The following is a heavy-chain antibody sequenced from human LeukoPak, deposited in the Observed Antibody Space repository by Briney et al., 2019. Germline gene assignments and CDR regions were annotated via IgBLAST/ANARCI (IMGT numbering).Heavy chain of an antibody. J-gene: IGHJ6*03. CDR1: DDSITIYY. Sequence: SETLSLTCTVSDDSITIYYWTWIRQPPGKGLEWSGYIDHTGSTNYNPSLNSRVTISRDTSKNHFSLKLSSVTAADTAVYYCAREVAYCGGDCYSIDYYYYMDVWGKGTTVTISS. CDR3: AREVAYCGGDCYSIDYYYYMDV. CDR2: IDHTGST. V-gene: IGHV4-59*12. D-gene: IGHD2-21*02.